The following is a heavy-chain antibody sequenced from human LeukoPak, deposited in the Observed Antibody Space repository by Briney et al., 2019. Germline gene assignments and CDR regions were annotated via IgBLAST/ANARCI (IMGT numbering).Heavy chain of an antibody. J-gene: IGHJ6*02. Sequence: GGSPRLSCAASGFSFRSFWMYWVRQAPGKGLEWVSRINADGSATSSADAVEGRFTISRDNAKNTLYLQLNSLRAEDTAVYYCARGNYGMDVWGQGTTVIVSS. CDR1: GFSFRSFW. V-gene: IGHV3-74*01. CDR2: INADGSAT. CDR3: ARGNYGMDV.